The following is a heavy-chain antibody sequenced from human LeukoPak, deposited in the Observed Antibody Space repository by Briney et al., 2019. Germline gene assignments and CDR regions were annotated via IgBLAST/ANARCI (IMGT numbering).Heavy chain of an antibody. CDR2: INPSGGST. V-gene: IGHV1-46*01. Sequence: ASVKVSCKASGYTFTSYYMHWVRQAPGQGLEWMGIINPSGGSTSYAQKFQGRVTMTRGTSTSTVYMELSSLRSEDTAVYYCARDAGYYYDSSGYYYGRGWFDPWGQGTLVTVSS. CDR1: GYTFTSYY. J-gene: IGHJ5*02. CDR3: ARDAGYYYDSSGYYYGRGWFDP. D-gene: IGHD3-22*01.